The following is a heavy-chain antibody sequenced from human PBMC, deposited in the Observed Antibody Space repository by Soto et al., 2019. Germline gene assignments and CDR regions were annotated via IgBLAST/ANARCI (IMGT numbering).Heavy chain of an antibody. CDR1: GFTFSSYA. CDR3: AKRRATIDIYYYYGMDV. V-gene: IGHV3-23*01. D-gene: IGHD1-26*01. J-gene: IGHJ6*02. CDR2: ISGSGGST. Sequence: EVQLLESGGGLVQPGGSLRLSCAVSGFTFSSYAMSWVRQAPGKGLEWVSGISGSGGSTYYADSVKGRFTISRDISKNTLYLQMNSLRAEDTAVYYCAKRRATIDIYYYYGMDVWGQGTTVTVSS.